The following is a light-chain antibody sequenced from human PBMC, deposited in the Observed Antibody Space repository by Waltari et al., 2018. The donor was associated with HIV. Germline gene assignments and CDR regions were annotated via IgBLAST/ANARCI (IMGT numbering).Light chain of an antibody. CDR3: GTWDSSLSAVV. V-gene: IGLV1-51*01. J-gene: IGLJ2*01. CDR1: SANIGNNY. Sequence: QSVLTQPPSVSAAPGQKVTISCSGSSANIGNNYVSWYQQLPGKAPKLLIYDNNKRPAGIPDRFSGSKYGTSATLGITGLQTGDEADYDCGTWDSSLSAVVFGGGTKLTVL. CDR2: DNN.